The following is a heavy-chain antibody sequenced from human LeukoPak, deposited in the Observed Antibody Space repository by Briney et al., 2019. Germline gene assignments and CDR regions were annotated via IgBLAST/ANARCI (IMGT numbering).Heavy chain of an antibody. CDR1: GYTFTDYY. CDR3: ARVSLGLSSWYGEYGGY. Sequence: ASVKVSCKASGYTFTDYYMHWVRQAPGQGLEWMGWINPNSGGTNYAQKFQGRVTMTRDTSISTAYMELSRMRSDDTAVYYCARVSLGLSSWYGEYGGYWGQGTLVTVSS. J-gene: IGHJ4*02. D-gene: IGHD6-13*01. CDR2: INPNSGGT. V-gene: IGHV1-2*02.